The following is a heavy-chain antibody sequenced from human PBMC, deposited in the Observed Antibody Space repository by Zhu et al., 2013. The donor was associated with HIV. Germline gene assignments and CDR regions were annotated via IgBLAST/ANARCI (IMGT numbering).Heavy chain of an antibody. CDR1: GHTFPSYG. V-gene: IGHV1-18*01. D-gene: IGHD1-1*01. Sequence: QVQLVQSGSEVRKPGASVKISCKASGHTFPSYGFAWVRQAPGQGLQWMGWISAYNDKTDYEETLQGRVTVTTDTSTRTVYMELRNLKSEDTAVYYCARVKPLGITNLYNYHGMDVWGQGP. J-gene: IGHJ6*02. CDR3: ARVKPLGITNLYNYHGMDV. CDR2: ISAYNDKT.